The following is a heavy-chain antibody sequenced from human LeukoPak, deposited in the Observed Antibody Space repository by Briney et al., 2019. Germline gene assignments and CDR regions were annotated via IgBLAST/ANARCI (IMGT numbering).Heavy chain of an antibody. CDR1: GFTFSRYS. V-gene: IGHV3-21*01. Sequence: GGPLRLSCAASGFTFSRYSMNWVRQAPGKGLEWVSSISDDGKYIYYADSVKGRFSISRDNAKSSLYLQMNSLRAEDTAVYYCATYSSLNRREFQYWGQGTLLTVSS. J-gene: IGHJ1*01. CDR3: ATYSSLNRREFQY. D-gene: IGHD3-22*01. CDR2: ISDDGKYI.